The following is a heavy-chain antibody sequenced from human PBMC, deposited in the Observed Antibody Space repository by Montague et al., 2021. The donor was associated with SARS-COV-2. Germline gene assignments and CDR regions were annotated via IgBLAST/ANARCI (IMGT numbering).Heavy chain of an antibody. J-gene: IGHJ4*02. CDR1: GFTFSSYD. D-gene: IGHD2-21*01. V-gene: IGHV3-23*01. CDR3: ANPIALSVLLSY. CDR2: ISGSGAST. Sequence: SLRLSCAAAGFTFSSYDMSWVRRAPGRGLERLSAISGSGASTYYAASLKGRFTISRDNSKNTLYLQMNSLRVEDTAVYYCANPIALSVLLSYWGQGTLVTVPS.